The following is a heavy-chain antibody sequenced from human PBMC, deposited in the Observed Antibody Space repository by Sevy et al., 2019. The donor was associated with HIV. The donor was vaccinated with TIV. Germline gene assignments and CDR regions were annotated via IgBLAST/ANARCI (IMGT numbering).Heavy chain of an antibody. J-gene: IGHJ4*02. CDR1: GFTFSDYY. CDR2: ISSSSSYT. D-gene: IGHD5-12*01. Sequence: GGSLRLSCAASGFTFSDYYMSWIRQAPGKGLEWVSYISSSSSYTNYADSVKGRFTMSRDNAKNSLYLQMNSLRAEDTAVYYCARDRSGYDYWGQGTLVTVSS. CDR3: ARDRSGYDY. V-gene: IGHV3-11*06.